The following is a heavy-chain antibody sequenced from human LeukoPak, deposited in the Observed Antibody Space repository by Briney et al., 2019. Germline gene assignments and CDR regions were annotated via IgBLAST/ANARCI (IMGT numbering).Heavy chain of an antibody. V-gene: IGHV1-46*01. CDR2: INPSGGTT. Sequence: ASVKVSCKASGYTFTNYYMHWVRQALGQGLEWMGIINPSGGTTSYAQKFQGRVTMTRDTSTRTVYMELSSLRSEDTAVYHCARAGRRTGAFDIWGQGTMVTVSS. CDR3: ARAGRRTGAFDI. J-gene: IGHJ3*02. D-gene: IGHD1-14*01. CDR1: GYTFTNYY.